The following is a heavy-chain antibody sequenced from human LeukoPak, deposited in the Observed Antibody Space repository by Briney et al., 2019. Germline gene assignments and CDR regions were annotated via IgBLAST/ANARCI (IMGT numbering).Heavy chain of an antibody. Sequence: GGSLRLSCAASGFIFTDYWMYWVHQAPGRGLAWVANIKEDGSEKNYVDSVKGRFTISRDNAKNSVYLQMNSLRVEDTAVYYCATPRGIWGVSLDHWGQGTLVTVSS. V-gene: IGHV3-7*01. CDR3: ATPRGIWGVSLDH. CDR1: GFIFTDYW. D-gene: IGHD3-10*01. CDR2: IKEDGSEK. J-gene: IGHJ4*02.